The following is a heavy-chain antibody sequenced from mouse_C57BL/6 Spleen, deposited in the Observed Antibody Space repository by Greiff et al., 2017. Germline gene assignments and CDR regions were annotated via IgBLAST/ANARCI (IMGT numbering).Heavy chain of an antibody. Sequence: QVQLQQPGAELVKPGASVKLSCKASGYTFPSYWMHWVKQRPGQGLEWIGMIHPNSGSTNYNEKFKSKATLTVDKSSSTAYMQLSSLTSEDSAVYYCARGVVATDAMDYWGQGTSVTVSS. CDR3: ARGVVATDAMDY. V-gene: IGHV1-64*01. CDR1: GYTFPSYW. D-gene: IGHD1-1*01. J-gene: IGHJ4*01. CDR2: IHPNSGST.